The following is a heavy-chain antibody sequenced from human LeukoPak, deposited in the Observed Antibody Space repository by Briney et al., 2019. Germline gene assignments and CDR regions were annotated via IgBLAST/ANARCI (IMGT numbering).Heavy chain of an antibody. J-gene: IGHJ3*02. V-gene: IGHV1-69*04. CDR1: GGTFSSYA. D-gene: IGHD3-22*01. CDR2: IIPILGIA. CDR3: ARGVYYYDSSGYYSI. Sequence: SVKVSCKASGGTFSSYAISWVRQAPGQGLEWMGRIIPILGIANYAQKFQGRVTITADKSTSTALMELSSLRSEDTAVYYCARGVYYYDSSGYYSIWGQGIMVTVSS.